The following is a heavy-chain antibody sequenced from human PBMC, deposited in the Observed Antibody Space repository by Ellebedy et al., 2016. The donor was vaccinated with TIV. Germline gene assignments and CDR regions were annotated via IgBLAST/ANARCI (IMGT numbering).Heavy chain of an antibody. D-gene: IGHD2-2*01. Sequence: SVKVSCXASGGTFSSYAISWVRQAPGQGLEWMGGIIPIFGTANYAQKFQGRVTITADESTSTAYMELSSLRSEDTAVYYCARDYRYQLLSSGHSWFDPWGQGTLVTVSS. CDR2: IIPIFGTA. CDR1: GGTFSSYA. V-gene: IGHV1-69*13. J-gene: IGHJ5*02. CDR3: ARDYRYQLLSSGHSWFDP.